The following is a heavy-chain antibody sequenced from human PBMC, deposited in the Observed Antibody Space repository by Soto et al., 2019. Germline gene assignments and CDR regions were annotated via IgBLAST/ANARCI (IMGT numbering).Heavy chain of an antibody. V-gene: IGHV3-23*01. Sequence: GGSLRLSCVASGFTFSSYAMSWVRQAPGKGLEWVSAISGSGGSTYYADSVKGRFTNSRDNSKNTLYLQMNSLRAEDTAVYYCAKDGARIVVVVAATPRWFDPWGQGTLVTVSS. CDR2: ISGSGGST. CDR3: AKDGARIVVVVAATPRWFDP. J-gene: IGHJ5*02. CDR1: GFTFSSYA. D-gene: IGHD2-15*01.